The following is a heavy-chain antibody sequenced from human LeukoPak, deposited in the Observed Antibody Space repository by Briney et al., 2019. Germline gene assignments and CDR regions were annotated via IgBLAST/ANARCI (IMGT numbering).Heavy chain of an antibody. D-gene: IGHD1-26*01. CDR1: GGTFSIYA. CDR3: ARALGELHRYYYSGMDV. CDR2: IIPIFGTA. Sequence: SVKVSCKASGGTFSIYAISWVRQAPGQGLEWMGGIIPIFGTANYAQKFQGRVTITAEASRGTAYMELSSMRSEDTAVYYCARALGELHRYYYSGMDVWGQGTTVTVSS. V-gene: IGHV1-69*13. J-gene: IGHJ6*02.